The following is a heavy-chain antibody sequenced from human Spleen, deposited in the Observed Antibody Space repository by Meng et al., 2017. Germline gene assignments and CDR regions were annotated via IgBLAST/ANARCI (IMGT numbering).Heavy chain of an antibody. CDR1: GGTFRNFW. V-gene: IGHV3-15*01. J-gene: IGHJ3*02. Sequence: GESLKISCEVSGGTFRNFWMTWVRQAPGKGLEWVGRIKSKVDGGTTDFAAPVKGRFTISRDDAQNTLYLQLNSLRAEDTAVYYCAREFHSSGSAGTFDIWGQGNVVTVSS. CDR2: IKSKVDGGTT. D-gene: IGHD3-22*01. CDR3: AREFHSSGSAGTFDI.